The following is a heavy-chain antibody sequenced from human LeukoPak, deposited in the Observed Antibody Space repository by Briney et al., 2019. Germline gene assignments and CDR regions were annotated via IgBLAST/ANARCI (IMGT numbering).Heavy chain of an antibody. CDR1: GFTFSSYG. D-gene: IGHD3-16*01. V-gene: IGHV3-30*02. CDR2: FSSYGTNT. Sequence: GGALRLSCATSGFTFSSYGMHWVRPPPGKGLEWVALFSSYGTNTYYADSVKGRFTISRDNSKNTLYLQMNSLRVEDTAVYYCAKDMGDISMVSGDWGQGTLVTVSS. J-gene: IGHJ4*02. CDR3: AKDMGDISMVSGD.